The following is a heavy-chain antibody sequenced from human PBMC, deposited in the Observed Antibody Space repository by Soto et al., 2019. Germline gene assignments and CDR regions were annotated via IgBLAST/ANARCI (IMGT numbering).Heavy chain of an antibody. D-gene: IGHD4-17*01. CDR3: ARDRATVLDS. J-gene: IGHJ4*02. Sequence: QVQLVESGGAVVQPGRSLRLSCVASGFTFRDYVIHWVRKAPGKGLEWVAFISNDGNNEYYTHSVEGRFTISRDNSQNTLYLQMNSLRTEDTAVYYCARDRATVLDSWGQGTLVTVSS. V-gene: IGHV3-30-3*01. CDR1: GFTFRDYV. CDR2: ISNDGNNE.